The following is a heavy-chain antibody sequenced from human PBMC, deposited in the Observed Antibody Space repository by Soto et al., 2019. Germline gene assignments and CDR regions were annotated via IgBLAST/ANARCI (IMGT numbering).Heavy chain of an antibody. V-gene: IGHV4-59*08. Sequence: HVQLQESGPGLVKPSETLSLTCTVSGGSIGNSYWSWIRQSPGKGLEWIGYIYYSGSSNYNPSLKSRVSISVDTSKNQFSLKLSSVTAADTAVYYCARHSSSWPIFDYWGQGTLVIVSS. CDR3: ARHSSSWPIFDY. J-gene: IGHJ4*02. CDR1: GGSIGNSY. D-gene: IGHD6-13*01. CDR2: IYYSGSS.